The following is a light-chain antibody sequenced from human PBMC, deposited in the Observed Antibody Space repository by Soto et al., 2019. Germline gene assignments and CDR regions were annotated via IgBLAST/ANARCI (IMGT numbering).Light chain of an antibody. CDR2: SNT. Sequence: QSVLTQPPSVSGAQGQRVTISCTGSSSNIGAGYGVHGYQQLPGTAPKRLIYSNTNRPSGVPDRFSGSKSGTSASLAITGLQAEDEADYYCQSYDSSLSGSVFGGGTKLTVL. CDR3: QSYDSSLSGSV. J-gene: IGLJ3*02. CDR1: SSNIGAGYG. V-gene: IGLV1-40*01.